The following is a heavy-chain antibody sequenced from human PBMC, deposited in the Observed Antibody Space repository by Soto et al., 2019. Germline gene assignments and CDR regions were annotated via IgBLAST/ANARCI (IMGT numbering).Heavy chain of an antibody. CDR2: ISSSSSYI. D-gene: IGHD6-19*01. CDR3: ARDSLDSSGWYGDY. CDR1: GFTFSSYS. J-gene: IGHJ4*02. V-gene: IGHV3-21*01. Sequence: GGSLRLSCAASGFTFSSYSMNWVRQAPGKGLEWVSSISSSSSYIYYADSVKGRFTISRDNAKNSLYLQMSSLRAEDTAVYYCARDSLDSSGWYGDYWGQGTLVTVSS.